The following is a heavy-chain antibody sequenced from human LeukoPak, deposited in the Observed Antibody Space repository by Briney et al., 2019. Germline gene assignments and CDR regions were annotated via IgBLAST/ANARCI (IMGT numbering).Heavy chain of an antibody. V-gene: IGHV3-23*01. Sequence: GGSLRLSCTASGFTFSSYAMSWVRQAPGKGLEWVSAISGSGGSTYYADSVKGRFTISRDNSKNTLYLQMNSRRAEDTAVYYCAKDVGLRLGELSSYPAYWGQGTLVTVSS. CDR3: AKDVGLRLGELSSYPAY. CDR2: ISGSGGST. J-gene: IGHJ4*02. D-gene: IGHD3-16*02. CDR1: GFTFSSYA.